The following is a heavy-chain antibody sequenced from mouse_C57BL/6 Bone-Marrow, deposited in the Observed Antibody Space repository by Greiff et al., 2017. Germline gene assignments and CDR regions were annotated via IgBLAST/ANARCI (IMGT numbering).Heavy chain of an antibody. CDR3: TILRRRVYYAMDY. J-gene: IGHJ4*01. D-gene: IGHD2-4*01. V-gene: IGHV1-5*01. CDR1: GYTFTSYW. CDR2: IYPGNSDT. Sequence: VQLQQSGPVLARPGASVKMSCKTSGYTFTSYWMHWVKQRPGQGLEWIGAIYPGNSDTSYNQKFKGKAKLTAVTSASTAYMELSSLTNEDSAVYYCTILRRRVYYAMDYWGQGTSVTVSS.